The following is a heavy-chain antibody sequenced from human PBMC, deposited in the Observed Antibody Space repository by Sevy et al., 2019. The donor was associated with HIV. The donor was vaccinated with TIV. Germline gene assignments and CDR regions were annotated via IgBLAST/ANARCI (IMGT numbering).Heavy chain of an antibody. D-gene: IGHD3-3*01. Sequence: GGSLRLSCAASGFTFSSYWMHWVRQAPGKGLVWVSHINSDGSKTAYADSVKGRFTISRDNAKNTVYLQMNSLRAEDTALYYCAKDVPDQSWYDDFWSGSPCFDYWGRGTPVTVSS. J-gene: IGHJ4*01. V-gene: IGHV3-74*01. CDR3: AKDVPDQSWYDDFWSGSPCFDY. CDR1: GFTFSSYW. CDR2: INSDGSKT.